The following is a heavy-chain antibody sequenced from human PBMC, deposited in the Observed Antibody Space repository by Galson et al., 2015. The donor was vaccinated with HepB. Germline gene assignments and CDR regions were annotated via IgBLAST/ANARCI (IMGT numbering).Heavy chain of an antibody. J-gene: IGHJ4*02. Sequence: SLRLSCAASGFTFSSYAMSWVREAPGKGLEWVSAISGSGGSTYYADSVKGRFTISRDNSKNTLYLQMNSLRAEDTAVYYCAKNNRVVVVAATPLNYWGQGTLVTVSS. D-gene: IGHD2-15*01. CDR1: GFTFSSYA. V-gene: IGHV3-23*01. CDR3: AKNNRVVVVAATPLNY. CDR2: ISGSGGST.